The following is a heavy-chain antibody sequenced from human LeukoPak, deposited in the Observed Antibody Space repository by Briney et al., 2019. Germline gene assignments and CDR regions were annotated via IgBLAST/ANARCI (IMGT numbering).Heavy chain of an antibody. V-gene: IGHV3-48*03. Sequence: RGSLRLSCAASGFTFSSYEMNWVRQAPGKGLQWVSYISQDGSSIFYADSVKGRFTISRDNAKNSLYLQMNSLGVEDTAVYYCATISRTVVASFDYWGQGILVTVSS. D-gene: IGHD3-22*01. J-gene: IGHJ4*02. CDR2: ISQDGSSI. CDR3: ATISRTVVASFDY. CDR1: GFTFSSYE.